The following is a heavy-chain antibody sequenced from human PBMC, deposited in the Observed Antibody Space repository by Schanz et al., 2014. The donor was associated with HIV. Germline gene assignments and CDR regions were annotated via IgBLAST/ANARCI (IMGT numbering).Heavy chain of an antibody. CDR1: GLTFSDYA. Sequence: EVQLLESGGGLVQPGGSLRLSCAASGLTFSDYAMTWVRQGAGKGLEWVSTISESGRYTYYADSVKGRFTISRDNSKNTLYLQMNSLRVEDTAVYYCVRDAAGRFSDRSPGYWGQGTLVIVSS. J-gene: IGHJ4*01. CDR2: ISESGRYT. V-gene: IGHV3-23*01. CDR3: VRDAAGRFSDRSPGY. D-gene: IGHD2-15*01.